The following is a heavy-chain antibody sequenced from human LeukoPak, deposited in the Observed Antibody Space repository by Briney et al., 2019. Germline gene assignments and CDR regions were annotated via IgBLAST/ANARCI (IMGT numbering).Heavy chain of an antibody. V-gene: IGHV3-48*04. D-gene: IGHD1-1*01. J-gene: IGHJ4*02. CDR1: GFTFSSYS. CDR3: ARDLTGTGDY. Sequence: GGSLRLSCAASGFTFSSYSMNWVRQAPGKGLEWVSYISAGGRTTFYADSVTGRFTISRDNAKNSLYLQMSSLRVEDTAVYHCARDLTGTGDYWGQGTLVTVSS. CDR2: ISAGGRTT.